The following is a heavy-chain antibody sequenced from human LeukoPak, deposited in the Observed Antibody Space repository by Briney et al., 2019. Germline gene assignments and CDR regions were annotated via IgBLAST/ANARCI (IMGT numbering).Heavy chain of an antibody. Sequence: PGGSLRLSCVASGFTVSRNVMSWVRQAPGKGLEWVSLIYSDDRAFYAYSVKGRFTISRDNSKNTLFLQMSSLKPEDTAIYYCARDLAGFQEPRYYYYMDVWGKGTTVTVSS. CDR1: GFTVSRNV. J-gene: IGHJ6*03. CDR3: ARDLAGFQEPRYYYYMDV. CDR2: IYSDDRA. D-gene: IGHD1-14*01. V-gene: IGHV3-66*02.